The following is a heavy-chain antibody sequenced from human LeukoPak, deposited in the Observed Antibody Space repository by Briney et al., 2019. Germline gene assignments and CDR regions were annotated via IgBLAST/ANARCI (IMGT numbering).Heavy chain of an antibody. CDR3: AKETFRVSDY. D-gene: IGHD3-10*01. J-gene: IGHJ4*02. CDR2: ISYDGSNK. V-gene: IGHV3-30*18. CDR1: GFTFSSYG. Sequence: QPGRSLRLSCAASGFTFSSYGMHWVRQAPGKGLEWVAVISYDGSNKYYADSVKGQFTISRDNSKNTLYLQMNSLRAEDTAVYYCAKETFRVSDYWGQGTLVTVSS.